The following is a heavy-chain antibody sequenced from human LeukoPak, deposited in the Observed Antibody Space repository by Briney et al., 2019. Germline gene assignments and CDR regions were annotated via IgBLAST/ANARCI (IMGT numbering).Heavy chain of an antibody. V-gene: IGHV3-74*01. CDR2: INSDGSST. CDR3: ARDSAHYYDSSGYYVDGIDY. D-gene: IGHD3-22*01. Sequence: GGSLRLSCAASGFTFSSYWMHWVRQAPGKGLVWVSRINSDGSSTSYADSVKGRFTISRDNAKNTLYLQMNSLRAEDTAVYYCARDSAHYYDSSGYYVDGIDYWGQGTLVTVSS. J-gene: IGHJ4*02. CDR1: GFTFSSYW.